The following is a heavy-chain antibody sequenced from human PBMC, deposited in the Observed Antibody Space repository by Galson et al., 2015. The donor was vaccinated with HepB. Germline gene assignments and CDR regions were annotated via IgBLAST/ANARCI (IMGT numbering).Heavy chain of an antibody. CDR2: IIPIFGTA. V-gene: IGHV1-69*01. Sequence: SCKASGGTFSSYAISWVRQAPGQGLEWMGGIIPIFGTANYAQKFQGRVTITADESTSTAYMELSSLRSEDTAVYYCAREVYCGGDCYRSDLDYWGQGTLVTVSS. CDR1: GGTFSSYA. D-gene: IGHD2-21*01. CDR3: AREVYCGGDCYRSDLDY. J-gene: IGHJ4*02.